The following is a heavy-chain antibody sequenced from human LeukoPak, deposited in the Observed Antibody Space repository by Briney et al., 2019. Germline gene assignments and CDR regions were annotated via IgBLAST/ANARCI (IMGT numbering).Heavy chain of an antibody. CDR1: GYTFSGYF. CDR3: ARESGRKAFDP. J-gene: IGHJ5*02. V-gene: IGHV1-46*01. CDR2: INPSGGST. Sequence: GASVKVSCKASGYTFSGYFIHWVRQAPGQGLERMGIINPSGGSTSYAQKFRGRLTMSRDVSASTVYMELSSLRSEDTAVYYCARESGRKAFDPWGQGTLVTVSS.